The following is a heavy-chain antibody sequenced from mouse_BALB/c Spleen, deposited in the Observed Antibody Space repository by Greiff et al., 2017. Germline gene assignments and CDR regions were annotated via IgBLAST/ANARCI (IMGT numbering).Heavy chain of an antibody. CDR2: ISSGGSYT. Sequence: EVHLVESGGDLVKPGGSLKLSCAASGFTFSSYGMSWVRQTPDKRLEWVATISSGGSYTYYPDSVKGRFTISRDNAKNTLYLQMSSLKSEDTAMYYCARHGYYYGSSDYWGQGTTLTVSS. D-gene: IGHD1-1*01. CDR3: ARHGYYYGSSDY. CDR1: GFTFSSYG. V-gene: IGHV5-6*01. J-gene: IGHJ2*01.